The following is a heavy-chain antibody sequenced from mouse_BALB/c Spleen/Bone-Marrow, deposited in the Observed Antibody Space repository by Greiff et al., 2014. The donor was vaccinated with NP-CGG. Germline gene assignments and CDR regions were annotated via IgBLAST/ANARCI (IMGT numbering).Heavy chain of an antibody. CDR2: ISGYYGDA. Sequence: QVQLKESGAQLVRPGVSVKISCKGSGYTFTYHAMHWVKRSHAKSLEWIGLISGYYGDAIYNQKFKGKATMTVDKSSSTAYMELARLTSEDSAIYYCARSGKVRNAMDYWGQGTSVTVSS. CDR1: GYTFTYHA. D-gene: IGHD2-14*01. CDR3: ARSGKVRNAMDY. V-gene: IGHV1S137*01. J-gene: IGHJ4*01.